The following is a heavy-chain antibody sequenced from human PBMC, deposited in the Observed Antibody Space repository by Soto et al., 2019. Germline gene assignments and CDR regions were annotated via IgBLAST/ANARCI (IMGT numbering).Heavy chain of an antibody. CDR3: AKASSAWYDSKSYYFDD. J-gene: IGHJ4*02. CDR1: GFSFSDYA. Sequence: EVQLLDSGGGLVQPGGSLRLSCAASGFSFSDYAMNWVRQAPGKGVEWVSAISATGGSTFYADFVKGRFTISRDNSKNTLYLHLTSLRDEDTARYYCAKASSAWYDSKSYYFDDWGPGTLVTVSS. CDR2: ISATGGST. V-gene: IGHV3-23*01. D-gene: IGHD6-19*01.